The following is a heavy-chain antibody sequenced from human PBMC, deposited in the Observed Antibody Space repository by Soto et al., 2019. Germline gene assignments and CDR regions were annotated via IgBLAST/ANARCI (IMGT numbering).Heavy chain of an antibody. CDR3: ARYFYGEIDY. Sequence: PSETLSLTCTVSGGSISSSSYYWGWIRQPPGKGLEWIGSIYYSGNTYYNPSLKSRVTISVDTSKNQFSLKLSSVTAADTAVYYCARYFYGEIDYWGQGTLVTVS. V-gene: IGHV4-39*01. CDR1: GGSISSSSYY. D-gene: IGHD4-17*01. CDR2: IYYSGNT. J-gene: IGHJ4*02.